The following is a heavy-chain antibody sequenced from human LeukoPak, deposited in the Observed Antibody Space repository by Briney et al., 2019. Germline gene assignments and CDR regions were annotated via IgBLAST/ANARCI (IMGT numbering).Heavy chain of an antibody. CDR2: ISYDGSNK. J-gene: IGHJ6*02. D-gene: IGHD2-15*01. CDR3: AKDNYCSGGSCYSGKYYYYYYGMDV. Sequence: GGSLRLSCAASGFIFSSYGMHWVRQAPGKGLEWVAVISYDGSNKYYADSVKGRFTISRDNSKNTLYLQMNSLRAEDTAVYYCAKDNYCSGGSCYSGKYYYYYYGMDVWGQGTTVTVSS. V-gene: IGHV3-30*18. CDR1: GFIFSSYG.